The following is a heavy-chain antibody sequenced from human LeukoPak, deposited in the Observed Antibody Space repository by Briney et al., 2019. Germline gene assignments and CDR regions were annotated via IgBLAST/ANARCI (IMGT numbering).Heavy chain of an antibody. Sequence: PGGSLRLSCAASGFTFSSYWMSWVRQAPGKGLEWVANMKQDGSEKYYVDSVKGRFTISRDNAKNSLYLQMNSLRAEDTAVYYCARDDGYCSSTSCYGYYYGMDVWGKGTTVTVSS. CDR3: ARDDGYCSSTSCYGYYYGMDV. D-gene: IGHD2-2*03. CDR2: MKQDGSEK. V-gene: IGHV3-7*03. CDR1: GFTFSSYW. J-gene: IGHJ6*04.